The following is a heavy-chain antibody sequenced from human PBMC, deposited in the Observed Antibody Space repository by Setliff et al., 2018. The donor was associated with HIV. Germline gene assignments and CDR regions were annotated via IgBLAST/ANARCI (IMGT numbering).Heavy chain of an antibody. D-gene: IGHD2-21*02. CDR2: SNPSSRTT. V-gene: IGHV1-46*01. Sequence: ASVKVSCKSSGYIFTTHYIHWVRRAPGQGIEWMGMSNPSSRTTIYAQKFRGRMTMTRDTSITTAYMELTSLTSDDTAVYYCARASIVVVTAIPPTFDYWGQGTLVTVSS. CDR1: GYIFTTHY. J-gene: IGHJ4*02. CDR3: ARASIVVVTAIPPTFDY.